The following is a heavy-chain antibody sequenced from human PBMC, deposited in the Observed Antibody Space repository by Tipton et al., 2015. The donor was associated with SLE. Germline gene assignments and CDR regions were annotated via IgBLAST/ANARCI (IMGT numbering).Heavy chain of an antibody. J-gene: IGHJ6*03. D-gene: IGHD3-10*01. CDR1: GDSTSVHY. CDR2: IYYSGNT. Sequence: GLVKPSETLSLTCTVSGDSTSVHYWSWIRQSPGKGLEWIGYIYYSGNTNYNPPLKSRLTISGDTSKNQFSLHLTSVTAADTAIYYCARVGYLGSGKTWDMDVWGKGITVTVSS. CDR3: ARVGYLGSGKTWDMDV. V-gene: IGHV4-59*11.